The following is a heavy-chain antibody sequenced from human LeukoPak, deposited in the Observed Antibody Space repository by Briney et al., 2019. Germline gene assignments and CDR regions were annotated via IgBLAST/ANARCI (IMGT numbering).Heavy chain of an antibody. CDR1: GFTFSSYE. V-gene: IGHV3-48*03. CDR3: AKGEFWTGIGEFFLY. Sequence: PGGSLRLSCAASGFTFSSYEMNWVRQAPGKGLEWVSYISSSGSTIYYADSVKGRFTISRDNAKNSLYLQMNSLRAEDTAVYYCAKGEFWTGIGEFFLYWGQGTLVTVSS. CDR2: ISSSGSTI. D-gene: IGHD3/OR15-3a*01. J-gene: IGHJ1*01.